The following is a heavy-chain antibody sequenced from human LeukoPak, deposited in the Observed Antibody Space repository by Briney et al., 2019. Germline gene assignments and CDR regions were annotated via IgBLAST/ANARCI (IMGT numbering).Heavy chain of an antibody. Sequence: GASVKVSCKSSGYTFTGYYMHWVRQAPGQGLEWMGWINPNSGGTNYAQKFQGRVTMTRDTSISTAYMELSRLRSDDTAVYYCARVMRITMIVVVPDAFDIWSQGTMVTVSS. D-gene: IGHD3-22*01. CDR1: GYTFTGYY. CDR2: INPNSGGT. CDR3: ARVMRITMIVVVPDAFDI. V-gene: IGHV1-2*02. J-gene: IGHJ3*02.